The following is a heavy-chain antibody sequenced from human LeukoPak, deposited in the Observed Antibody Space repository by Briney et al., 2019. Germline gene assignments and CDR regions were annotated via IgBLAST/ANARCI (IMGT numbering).Heavy chain of an antibody. J-gene: IGHJ4*02. Sequence: PGGSLRLSCAASGFTFSSYSMNWVRQAPGKGREWVSYISSSSSTIYYADSVKGRFTISRDDAKNSLYLQMNSRRAEDTAVYYCARGWLQSPFDFWGQGTLVTVSS. CDR2: ISSSSSTI. D-gene: IGHD5-24*01. CDR1: GFTFSSYS. CDR3: ARGWLQSPFDF. V-gene: IGHV3-48*04.